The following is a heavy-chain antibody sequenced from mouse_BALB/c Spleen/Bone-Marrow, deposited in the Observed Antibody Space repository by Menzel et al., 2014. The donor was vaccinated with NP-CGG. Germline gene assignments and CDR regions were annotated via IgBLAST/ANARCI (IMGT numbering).Heavy chain of an antibody. CDR2: INPDSSTI. D-gene: IGHD1-1*01. CDR3: ARLNYYGNLFV. CDR1: GFNFSRYW. V-gene: IGHV4-1*02. J-gene: IGHJ1*01. Sequence: EVQLQESGGGLVQPGGSLKLSCAASGFNFSRYWMSWVRQAPGKGLEWIGEINPDSSTINYTPSLKDKFIISRDNAKNTLYLQMSKVRSEDTALYYCARLNYYGNLFVWGAGTTVTVSS.